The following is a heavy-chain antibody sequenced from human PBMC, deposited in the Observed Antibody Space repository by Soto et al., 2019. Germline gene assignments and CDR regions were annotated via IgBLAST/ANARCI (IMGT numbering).Heavy chain of an antibody. D-gene: IGHD5-18*01. Sequence: PGGSLRLSCTASGFSLSTSWMTWVRQAPGKGLEWVSGISWNSGSIGYADSVKGRFTISRDNAKNSLYLQMNSLRAEDTALYYCAKDTAMVPDGMDVWGQGTTVTVSS. CDR2: ISWNSGSI. CDR3: AKDTAMVPDGMDV. J-gene: IGHJ6*02. V-gene: IGHV3-9*01. CDR1: GFSLSTSW.